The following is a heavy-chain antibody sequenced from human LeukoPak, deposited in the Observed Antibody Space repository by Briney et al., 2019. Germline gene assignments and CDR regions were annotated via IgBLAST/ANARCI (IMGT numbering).Heavy chain of an antibody. J-gene: IGHJ4*02. CDR3: STVGDYIEEASFDY. V-gene: IGHV3-15*01. Sequence: GESLRLSCAASGLTSSDAWMSWVRQAPGKGLEWVGRLKRKIDGGTAEYAAPVKDRFTISIDDAKNTLYLQMNSLRTEDTAVYYCSTVGDYIEEASFDYWGQGTLVTVSS. CDR1: GLTSSDAW. CDR2: LKRKIDGGTA. D-gene: IGHD4-17*01.